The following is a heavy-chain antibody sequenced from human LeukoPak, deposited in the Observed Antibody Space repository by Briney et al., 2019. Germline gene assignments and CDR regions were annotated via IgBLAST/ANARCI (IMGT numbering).Heavy chain of an antibody. CDR3: AREYSSSLNWFDP. Sequence: SETLSLTCTVSGGSISSYYWSWLRQPPGKGLEWIGYIYYSGSTNYNPSLKSRVTISVDTSKNQFSLKLSSVTAADTAVYYCAREYSSSLNWFDPWGQGTLVTVSS. CDR1: GGSISSYY. CDR2: IYYSGST. J-gene: IGHJ5*02. D-gene: IGHD6-6*01. V-gene: IGHV4-59*01.